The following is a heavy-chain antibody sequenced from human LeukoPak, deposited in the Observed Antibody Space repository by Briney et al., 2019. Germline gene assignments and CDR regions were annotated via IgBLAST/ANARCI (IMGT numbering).Heavy chain of an antibody. Sequence: PGGSLRLSCAASGFTFSGSAIHWVRQASGKRLEWIGRIRSKANTYATAYAESVKGRFTISRDDSKNTAYLQMNSLKTEDTAVYYCNNFARDDSSAYYPDYWGQGTLVAVSS. V-gene: IGHV3-73*01. J-gene: IGHJ4*02. CDR1: GFTFSGSA. D-gene: IGHD3-22*01. CDR2: IRSKANTYAT. CDR3: NNFARDDSSAYYPDY.